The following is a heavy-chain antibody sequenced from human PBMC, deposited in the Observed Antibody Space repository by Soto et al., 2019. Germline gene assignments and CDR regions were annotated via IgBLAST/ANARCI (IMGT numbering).Heavy chain of an antibody. Sequence: SRTLSLTCTISGGFLSSISYCWAWIRQSPGKGLEWIGSIDYTGPTHNNPSLKSRVTMSVDTSKNHFSLKVDSVTAADTALYYCCRRAPEGFDPWGQGTLVTVSS. J-gene: IGHJ5*02. V-gene: IGHV4-39*02. CDR3: CRRAPEGFDP. CDR2: IDYTGPT. CDR1: GGFLSSISYC.